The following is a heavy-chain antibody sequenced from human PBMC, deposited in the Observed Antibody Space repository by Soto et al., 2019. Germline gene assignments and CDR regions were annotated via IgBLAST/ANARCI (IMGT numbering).Heavy chain of an antibody. V-gene: IGHV3-23*01. CDR2: ISDGGGTT. J-gene: IGHJ4*02. D-gene: IGHD6-19*01. CDR3: AKDKPAAGSKWVVPI. Sequence: CISKKQGMGLQWFSAISDGGGTTYYADSGRGRFTISRDNSKNTLYLQLNSLGAEDTAVYYCAKDKPAAGSKWVVPIWGRGTPVTVSS.